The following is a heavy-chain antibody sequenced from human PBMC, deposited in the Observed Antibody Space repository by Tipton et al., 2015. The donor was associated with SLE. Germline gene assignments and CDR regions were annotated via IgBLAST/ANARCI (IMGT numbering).Heavy chain of an antibody. CDR2: IYYSGST. J-gene: IGHJ4*02. CDR1: GASITSSDW. Sequence: TLSLTCAVSGASITSSDWWSWVRQPPGKGLEYIGGIYYSGSTYYNPSLKSRVTISVDTSKNQFSLKLSSVTAADTAVYYCARGAARRRYFDYWGQGTLVTVSS. V-gene: IGHV4-4*02. CDR3: ARGAARRRYFDY. D-gene: IGHD6-6*01.